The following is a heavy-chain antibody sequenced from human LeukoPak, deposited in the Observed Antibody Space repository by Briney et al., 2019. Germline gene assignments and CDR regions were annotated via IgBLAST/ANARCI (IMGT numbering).Heavy chain of an antibody. V-gene: IGHV1-69*05. CDR3: ARGRQYYYDSSGYSDPYYFDY. Sequence: SVKVSCKASGGTFSSYAISWVRQAPGQGLEWTGGIIPIFGTANYAQKFQGRVTITTDESTRTAYMELSSLRSEDTAVYYCARGRQYYYDSSGYSDPYYFDYWGQGTLVTVSS. CDR1: GGTFSSYA. D-gene: IGHD3-22*01. CDR2: IIPIFGTA. J-gene: IGHJ4*02.